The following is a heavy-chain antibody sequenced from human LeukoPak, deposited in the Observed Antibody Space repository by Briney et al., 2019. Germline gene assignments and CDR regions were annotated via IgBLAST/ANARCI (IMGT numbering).Heavy chain of an antibody. CDR3: AKSSDSDIVVVPAAIRLDY. J-gene: IGHJ4*02. CDR2: IRDDGSNK. V-gene: IGHV3-30*02. CDR1: GFTFSSYG. Sequence: HGGSLRLSCVAPGFTFSSYGMYWVRQALGKGRGWVAFIRDDGSNKYYADSVKGRFTISRDNSKNTLYLQMNSLRAEDTAVYYCAKSSDSDIVVVPAAIRLDYWGQGTLVTVSS. D-gene: IGHD2-2*02.